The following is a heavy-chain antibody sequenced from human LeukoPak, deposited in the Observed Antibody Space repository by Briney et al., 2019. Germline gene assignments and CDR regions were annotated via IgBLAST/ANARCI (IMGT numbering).Heavy chain of an antibody. Sequence: SGPTLVNPTQTLTLTCTFSGFSLSTSGVGVGWIRQPPGKALEWLALIYWNDDKRYSPSLKSRLTITKDTSKNQVVLTMTNMDPVDTATYYRAHRRGYGGNTLFDYWGQGTLVTVSS. J-gene: IGHJ4*02. CDR3: AHRRGYGGNTLFDY. CDR2: IYWNDDK. CDR1: GFSLSTSGVG. D-gene: IGHD4-23*01. V-gene: IGHV2-5*01.